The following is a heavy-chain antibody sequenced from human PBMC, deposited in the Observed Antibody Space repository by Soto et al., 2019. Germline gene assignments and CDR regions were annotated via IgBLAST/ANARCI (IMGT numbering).Heavy chain of an antibody. D-gene: IGHD1-20*01. CDR1: GFTFSSYS. J-gene: IGHJ6*02. CDR2: ISSSSSYI. Sequence: EVQLVESGGGRVKPGGSLRLSCAGSGFTFSSYSMNWGRQAPGKGLEWVSSISSSSSYIYYADSVKGRFTISRDNAKNSLYLQMNSLRAEDTAVYYCARGGYNWNGYDYYGMDVWGQGTTVTVSS. CDR3: ARGGYNWNGYDYYGMDV. V-gene: IGHV3-21*01.